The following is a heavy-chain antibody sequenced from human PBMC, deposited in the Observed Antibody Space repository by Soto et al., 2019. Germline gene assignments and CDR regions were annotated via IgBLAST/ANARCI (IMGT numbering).Heavy chain of an antibody. D-gene: IGHD2-8*01. Sequence: SETLSLTCTVSGGSISSGDYYWSWIRQPPGKGLEWIGYILYSGTTNYNPSLESRLTTSVDTSKNQFSLKLTSVTAADTAVYYCARNGALDYWGRGTLVTVSS. CDR2: ILYSGTT. V-gene: IGHV4-30-4*01. CDR1: GGSISSGDYY. CDR3: ARNGALDY. J-gene: IGHJ4*02.